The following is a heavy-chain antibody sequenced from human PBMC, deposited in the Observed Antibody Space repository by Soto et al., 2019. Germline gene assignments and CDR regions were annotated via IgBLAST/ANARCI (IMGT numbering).Heavy chain of an antibody. CDR3: AGGSRDI. Sequence: QVQLQQLGAGLLKPSETLSLTCAVYGGSFSGYYWSWIRQPPGKGLEWIGEISHSGITNYNPSLKSRVTISVDTSKNQFSLKVNSMTAADTAVYYCAGGSRDIWGQGTMVTVSS. V-gene: IGHV4-34*01. J-gene: IGHJ3*02. CDR2: ISHSGIT. CDR1: GGSFSGYY.